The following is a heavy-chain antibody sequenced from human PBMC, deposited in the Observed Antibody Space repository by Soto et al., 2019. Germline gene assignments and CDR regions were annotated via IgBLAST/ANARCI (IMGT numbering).Heavy chain of an antibody. CDR3: ARDEYGGAYDY. D-gene: IGHD4-17*01. J-gene: IGHJ4*02. CDR2: ISSSGNTI. Sequence: EVQLVESGGGLVQPGGSLRLSCAASGVTFSNYKMNWVRQAPGKGLEWVSYISSSGNTIHYADSVKGRFTISRDNAKKSLYLQMNSLRAEDTALYYCARDEYGGAYDYWGQGTLVTVSS. CDR1: GVTFSNYK. V-gene: IGHV3-48*03.